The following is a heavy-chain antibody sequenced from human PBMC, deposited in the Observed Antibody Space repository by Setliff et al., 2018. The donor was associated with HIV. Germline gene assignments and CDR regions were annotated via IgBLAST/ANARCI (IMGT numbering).Heavy chain of an antibody. CDR3: ARGYPIGLYYFDY. D-gene: IGHD3-16*02. Sequence: PGGSLRLSCTTSGFPFGDYPVTWVRQAPGKGLEWVGSIRSKPSGATSDYAASVTGRFVLSSDHSKGIAYLHMNSLQTEDTAVYYCARGYPIGLYYFDYWGQGTLVTVSS. CDR2: IRSKPSGATS. CDR1: GFPFGDYP. V-gene: IGHV3-49*04. J-gene: IGHJ4*02.